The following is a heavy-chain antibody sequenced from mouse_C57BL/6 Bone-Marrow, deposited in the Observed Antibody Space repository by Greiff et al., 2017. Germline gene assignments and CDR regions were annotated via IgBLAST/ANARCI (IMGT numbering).Heavy chain of an antibody. Sequence: QVQLQQSGAELVMPGASVKLSCKASGYTFTSYWMHWVKQRPGQGLEWIGEIDPSDSYTNYNQKFKGKSTLTVDKSSSTAYMQLSSLTSEDSAVYYCATGSSYVGAMDYWGQGTSVTVSS. J-gene: IGHJ4*01. CDR1: GYTFTSYW. V-gene: IGHV1-69*01. CDR2: IDPSDSYT. CDR3: ATGSSYVGAMDY. D-gene: IGHD1-1*01.